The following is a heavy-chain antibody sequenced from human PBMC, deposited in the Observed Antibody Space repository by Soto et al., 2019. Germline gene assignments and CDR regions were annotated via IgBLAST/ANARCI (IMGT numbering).Heavy chain of an antibody. CDR3: ARGGYDFWSGYYTDY. J-gene: IGHJ4*02. Sequence: GGSLRLSCAASGFTFSSYSMNWVRQAPGKGLEWVSSISSSSSYIYYADSVKGRFTISRDNAKNSLYLQMNSLRAEDTAVYYCARGGYDFWSGYYTDYWGQGTLVTVSS. CDR1: GFTFSSYS. D-gene: IGHD3-3*01. CDR2: ISSSSSYI. V-gene: IGHV3-21*01.